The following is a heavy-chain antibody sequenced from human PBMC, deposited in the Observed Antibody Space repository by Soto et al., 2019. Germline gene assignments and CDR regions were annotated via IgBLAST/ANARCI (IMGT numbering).Heavy chain of an antibody. CDR2: INPNSGGT. D-gene: IGHD3-22*01. CDR1: GYTFTGYY. J-gene: IGHJ6*02. V-gene: IGHV1-2*04. CDR3: ARDFYPKNYYDSSGPTVGGMDV. Sequence: ASVKVSCKASGYTFTGYYMHWVRQAPGQGLEWMGWINPNSGGTNYAQKFQGWVTMTRDTSISTAYMELSRLRSDDTAVYYCARDFYPKNYYDSSGPTVGGMDVWGHGTTVTVSS.